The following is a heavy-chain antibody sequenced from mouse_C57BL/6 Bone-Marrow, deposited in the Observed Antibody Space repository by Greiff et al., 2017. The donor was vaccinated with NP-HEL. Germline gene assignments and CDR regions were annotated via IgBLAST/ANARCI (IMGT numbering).Heavy chain of an antibody. CDR2: VNPSNGGT. CDR3: ANSSGYEFAY. CDR1: GYTFTSYW. Sequence: QVQLQQPGTELVKPGASVKLSCQASGYTFTSYWMHWVRPRPGQGLEWIGNVNPSNGGTNYTETFKGQATLTVDKPSSTPYMQLSSLTSEDSSVYYFANSSGYEFAYWGQGTLVTVAA. J-gene: IGHJ3*01. V-gene: IGHV1-53*01. D-gene: IGHD3-2*02.